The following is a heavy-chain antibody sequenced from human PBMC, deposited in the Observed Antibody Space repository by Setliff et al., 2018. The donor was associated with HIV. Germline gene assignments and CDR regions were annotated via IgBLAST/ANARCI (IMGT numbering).Heavy chain of an antibody. D-gene: IGHD6-13*01. V-gene: IGHV4-34*01. Sequence: SETLSLTCAVYGGSFSDYFWTWIRQPPGKGLEWIGEINHSGSITHNPSLKSRLNMSVDTSKNQVSLKLTSVTAADTAVYYCVRGDYRIIAAAGSGWFDPWGQGTLVTVSS. J-gene: IGHJ5*02. CDR3: VRGDYRIIAAAGSGWFDP. CDR1: GGSFSDYF. CDR2: INHSGSI.